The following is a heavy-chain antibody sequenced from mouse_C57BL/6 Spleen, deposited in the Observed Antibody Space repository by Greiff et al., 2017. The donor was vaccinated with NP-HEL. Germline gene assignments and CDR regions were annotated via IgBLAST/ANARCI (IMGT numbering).Heavy chain of an antibody. D-gene: IGHD2-3*01. V-gene: IGHV1-54*01. CDR3: AGDYDGYGGFAY. CDR2: FNLGSGGT. J-gene: IGHJ3*01. Sequence: VQLQQSGAELVRPGTSVKVSFKASVYAFTNFLIDWLKQRPGRGLEWIGVFNLGSGGTNYNEKFKGKATLTADKSSSTAYMQLSRLTAEDSAVYCCAGDYDGYGGFAYWGQGTLVTVSA. CDR1: VYAFTNFL.